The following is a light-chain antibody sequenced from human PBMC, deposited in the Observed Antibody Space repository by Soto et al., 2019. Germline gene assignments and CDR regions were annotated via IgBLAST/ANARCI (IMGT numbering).Light chain of an antibody. CDR3: HHYET. J-gene: IGKJ1*01. V-gene: IGKV3-20*01. CDR2: GAS. Sequence: EIVMTQSPATLCLSPGERATLSCRASQSVSRSYLGWYQQKPGQAPRLLMYGASIRAAGVPDRFSGSGSGTEFTLTISRLEPEDFTVYYCHHYETFGQGTKV. CDR1: QSVSRSY.